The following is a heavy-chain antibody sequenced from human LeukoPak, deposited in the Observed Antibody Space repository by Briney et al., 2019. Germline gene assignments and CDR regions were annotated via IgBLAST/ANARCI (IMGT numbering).Heavy chain of an antibody. CDR2: IYYSGST. CDR3: AGPPGGYSYGYAT. J-gene: IGHJ4*02. CDR1: GGSLSSYY. Sequence: PSETLSLTCTVSGGSLSSYYWSWIRQPPGKGLEWIGYIYYSGSTNYNPSLKSRVTISVDKSKNQFSLKLSSVTAADTAVYYCAGPPGGYSYGYATWGQGTLVTVSS. D-gene: IGHD5-18*01. V-gene: IGHV4-59*12.